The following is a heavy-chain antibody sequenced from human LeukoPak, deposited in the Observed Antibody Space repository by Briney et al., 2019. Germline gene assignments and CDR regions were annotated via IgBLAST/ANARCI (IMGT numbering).Heavy chain of an antibody. V-gene: IGHV1-46*01. CDR2: INLGGGST. CDR1: GYTFTSYY. CDR3: ARGVAARTFDY. Sequence: GGSLKVSCTASGYTFTSYYMHWVRQAPGQGLEWMGIINLGGGSTSYAQKFQGRVTMTRDMSTSTVYMELSSLRSEDTAVYYCARGVAARTFDYWGQGTLVTVSS. J-gene: IGHJ4*02. D-gene: IGHD6-6*01.